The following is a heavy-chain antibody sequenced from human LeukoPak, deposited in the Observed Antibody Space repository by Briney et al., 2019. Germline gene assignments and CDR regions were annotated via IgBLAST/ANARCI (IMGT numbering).Heavy chain of an antibody. D-gene: IGHD6-19*01. Sequence: AGGSLRLSCAASGFTFDDYAMHWVRQAPGKGLEWVSGISWNSGSIGYADSVKGRFTISRDNAKNSLYLQMNSLRAEDTALYYCAPLPEMTVAPLRYWGQGTLVTVSS. CDR3: APLPEMTVAPLRY. CDR2: ISWNSGSI. CDR1: GFTFDDYA. J-gene: IGHJ4*02. V-gene: IGHV3-9*01.